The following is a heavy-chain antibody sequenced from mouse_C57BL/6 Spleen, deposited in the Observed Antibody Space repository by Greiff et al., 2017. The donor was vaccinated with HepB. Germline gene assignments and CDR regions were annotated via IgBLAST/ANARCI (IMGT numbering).Heavy chain of an antibody. D-gene: IGHD1-1*01. CDR3: ARGGGFVRDGSSPYFDY. Sequence: EVQLVESGGGLVKPGGSLKLSCAASGFTFSDYGMHWVRQAPEKGLEWVAYISSGSSTIYYADTVKGRFTISRDNAKNTLFLQLTRLRSEDTAMYYCARGGGFVRDGSSPYFDYWGQGTTLTVSS. J-gene: IGHJ2*01. V-gene: IGHV5-17*01. CDR2: ISSGSSTI. CDR1: GFTFSDYG.